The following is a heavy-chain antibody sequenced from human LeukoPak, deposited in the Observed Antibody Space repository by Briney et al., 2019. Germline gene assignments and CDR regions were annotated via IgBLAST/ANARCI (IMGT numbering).Heavy chain of an antibody. V-gene: IGHV3-30*18. Sequence: GGSLRLSCAASGFTFSSYVMHGLRQAPGKGLEGGAVISYYGSNKYYADSVKGRFTISRDNSKNTLYLQMNSLTAEDTAVYYCANDSGPYCGGDCREAFDYWGQGTMVTVSS. CDR1: GFTFSSYV. CDR2: ISYYGSNK. D-gene: IGHD2-21*02. CDR3: ANDSGPYCGGDCREAFDY. J-gene: IGHJ4*02.